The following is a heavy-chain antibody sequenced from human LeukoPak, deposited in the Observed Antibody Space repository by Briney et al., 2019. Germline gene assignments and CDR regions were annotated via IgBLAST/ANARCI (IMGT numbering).Heavy chain of an antibody. V-gene: IGHV3-7*01. CDR3: ARVYGDYREDALDI. CDR1: GFTFSSYW. CDR2: INQDGSEK. D-gene: IGHD4-17*01. J-gene: IGHJ3*02. Sequence: GGSLRLSCAASGFTFSSYWMSWVRQAPGKGLEWVANINQDGSEKYYVDSVKGRFTISRDNAKNSLYLQMNSLRAEDTAVYYCARVYGDYREDALDIWGQGTMVTVSS.